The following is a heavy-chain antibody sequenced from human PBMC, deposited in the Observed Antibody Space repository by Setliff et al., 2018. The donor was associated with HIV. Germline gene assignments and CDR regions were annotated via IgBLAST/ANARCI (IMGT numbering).Heavy chain of an antibody. CDR2: IIPIFGTA. D-gene: IGHD6-13*01. J-gene: IGHJ5*02. CDR3: AKGGPGSSWLGGWFDP. CDR1: GGTFSSYA. V-gene: IGHV1-69*13. Sequence: SVKVSCKASGGTFSSYAISWVRQAPGQGLEWMGGIIPIFGTANYAQKFQGRVTITADESTSTAYMELARLRSDDTAVYYCAKGGPGSSWLGGWFDPWGQGTLVTVSS.